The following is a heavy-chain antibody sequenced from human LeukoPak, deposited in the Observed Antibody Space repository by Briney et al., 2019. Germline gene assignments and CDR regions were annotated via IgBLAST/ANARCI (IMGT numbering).Heavy chain of an antibody. CDR3: ARDNGYGQLDS. D-gene: IGHD2-15*01. CDR1: GDSINSGDYY. V-gene: IGHV4-30-4*01. J-gene: IGHJ4*02. CDR2: IYYSGST. Sequence: PSQTLSLTCTVSGDSINSGDYYWSWIRQPPGNGLEWIGYIYYSGSTYYNPSLKSRITISVDTSKNQFSLTLSSVTAADTAVYYCARDNGYGQLDSWGQGTLVTVSS.